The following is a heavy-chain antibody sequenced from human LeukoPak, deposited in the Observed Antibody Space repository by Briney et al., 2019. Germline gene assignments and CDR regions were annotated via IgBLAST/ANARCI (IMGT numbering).Heavy chain of an antibody. CDR2: IYHRGSA. Sequence: SETLSLTCTVSGGSISSYYWSWIRQPPGRGLEWIGYIYHRGSANYNPSLKSRVTIAVDTSKNQFSLTLSSVTAADAAVYYCARAGDYYVSGSYLGYWGPGTLVTVSS. CDR1: GGSISSYY. CDR3: ARAGDYYVSGSYLGY. J-gene: IGHJ4*02. V-gene: IGHV4-59*01. D-gene: IGHD3-10*01.